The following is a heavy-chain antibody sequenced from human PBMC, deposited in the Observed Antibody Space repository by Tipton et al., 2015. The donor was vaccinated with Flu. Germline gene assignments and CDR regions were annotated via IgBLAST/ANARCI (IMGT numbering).Heavy chain of an antibody. D-gene: IGHD3-3*01. CDR3: ARGPYYDFWSGYYNGWFDP. V-gene: IGHV3-66*01. Sequence: SLRLSCAASGFTVSSNYMSWVRQAPGKGLEWVSVIYSGGSTYYADSVKGRFTISRDNSKNTLCLQMNSLRAEDTAVYYCARGPYYDFWSGYYNGWFDPWGQGTLVTVSS. CDR2: IYSGGST. CDR1: GFTVSSNY. J-gene: IGHJ5*02.